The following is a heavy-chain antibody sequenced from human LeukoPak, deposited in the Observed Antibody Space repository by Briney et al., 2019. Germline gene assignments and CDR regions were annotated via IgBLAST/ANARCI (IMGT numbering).Heavy chain of an antibody. D-gene: IGHD3-10*01. J-gene: IGHJ6*03. Sequence: SETLSLTCTVSGYSISSGYDWGWIRQPPGKGLEWMGCIYHSGRTYYNPSLKSRVTISVDTSKNQFSLKLSSVTAADTAVYYCARVLPSGSYYTYYYYYMDVWGKGTTVTVSS. CDR3: ARVLPSGSYYTYYYYYMDV. V-gene: IGHV4-38-2*02. CDR2: IYHSGRT. CDR1: GYSISSGYD.